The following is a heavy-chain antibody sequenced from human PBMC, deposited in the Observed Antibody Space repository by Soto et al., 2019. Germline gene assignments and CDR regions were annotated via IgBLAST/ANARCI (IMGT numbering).Heavy chain of an antibody. V-gene: IGHV4-30-2*01. D-gene: IGHD3-10*01. CDR3: AGYDSGNYYYGMDV. Sequence: QLQLQESGSGLVKPSQTLSLTCAVSGGSISRDSYSWSWIRQPPGKGREWIGYIYHSGTTYYNPSLRSRVTISVDRSKNQFSLNLTSVTAADTAVYYCAGYDSGNYYYGMDVWGQGTTVTVSS. J-gene: IGHJ6*02. CDR1: GGSISRDSYS. CDR2: IYHSGTT.